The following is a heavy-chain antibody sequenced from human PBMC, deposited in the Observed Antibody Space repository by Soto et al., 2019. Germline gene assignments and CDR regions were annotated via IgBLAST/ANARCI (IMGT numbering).Heavy chain of an antibody. CDR3: ARWSYLDY. Sequence: QPGGSLRLSCAASGFSFGSYALSWVRQAPGKGLEWVSTIGGSDGKTFYADSVKGRFSISRDTSQNTLYLQMNSLRADDTAIYYCARWSYLDYWGQGTRVTVSS. CDR2: IGGSDGKT. J-gene: IGHJ4*02. V-gene: IGHV3-23*01. CDR1: GFSFGSYA. D-gene: IGHD3-3*01.